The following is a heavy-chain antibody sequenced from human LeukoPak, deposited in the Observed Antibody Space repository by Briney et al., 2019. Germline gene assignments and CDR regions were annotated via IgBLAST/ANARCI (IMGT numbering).Heavy chain of an antibody. V-gene: IGHV5-51*01. CDR1: GYSFTNYY. CDR3: ARREYYYERSGYHDSFDI. J-gene: IGHJ3*02. CDR2: IWPGDSDT. D-gene: IGHD3-22*01. Sequence: GESLKISCKGSGYSFTNYYIGWVRQMPGKGLEWVGIIWPGDSDTRCSPSFQGQVTISADKSISTAYVQWSSLKASDTAMYYCARREYYYERSGYHDSFDIWGQGTMVTVSS.